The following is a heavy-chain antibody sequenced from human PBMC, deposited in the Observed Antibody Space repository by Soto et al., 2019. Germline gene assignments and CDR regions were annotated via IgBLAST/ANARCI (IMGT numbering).Heavy chain of an antibody. CDR2: IYYSGST. Sequence: PSETLSLTCTVSGGSISSSSYYWGWIRQPPGKGLEWIGSIYYSGSTYYNPSLKSRVTISVDTSKNQFSLKLSSVTAADTAVYYCARASRYCSGGSCHYFDYWGQGTLVTSPQ. J-gene: IGHJ4*02. D-gene: IGHD2-15*01. CDR1: GGSISSSSYY. V-gene: IGHV4-39*01. CDR3: ARASRYCSGGSCHYFDY.